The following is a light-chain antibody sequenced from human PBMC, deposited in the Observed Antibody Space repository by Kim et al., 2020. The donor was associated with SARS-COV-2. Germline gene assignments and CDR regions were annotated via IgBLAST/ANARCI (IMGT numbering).Light chain of an antibody. CDR1: NIGSKS. CDR2: YDS. CDR3: QVWDSSSDHVI. V-gene: IGLV3-21*04. J-gene: IGLJ2*01. Sequence: SYELTQPPSVSVALGKTARITCGGNNIGSKSVHWYQQKPGQAPVLVIYYDSDRPSGIPERFSGSNSGNTATLTISRVEAGDEADYYCQVWDSSSDHVIFG.